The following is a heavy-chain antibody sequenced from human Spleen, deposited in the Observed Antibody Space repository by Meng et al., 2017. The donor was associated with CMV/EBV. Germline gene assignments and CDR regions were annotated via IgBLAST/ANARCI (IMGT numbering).Heavy chain of an antibody. J-gene: IGHJ4*02. CDR1: GGSITSTTYY. D-gene: IGHD1-14*01. Sequence: SETLSLTCTVSGGSITSTTYYWGWIRQPPGKGLEWIGSFHYSGRAYHNPSLKSRVTMSVDTSKNQFSLKLRSVTAADTAVYYCARAGVWRPNRWGQGTLVTVSS. V-gene: IGHV4-39*07. CDR2: FHYSGRA. CDR3: ARAGVWRPNR.